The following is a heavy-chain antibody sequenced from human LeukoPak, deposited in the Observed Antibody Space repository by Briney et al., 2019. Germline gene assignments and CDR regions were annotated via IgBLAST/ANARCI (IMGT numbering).Heavy chain of an antibody. CDR2: IYSGGST. J-gene: IGHJ4*02. V-gene: IGHV3-66*01. CDR3: ARLGEYYYDSSGYSPPDY. CDR1: GFTVSSNY. D-gene: IGHD3-22*01. Sequence: GGSLRLSCAASGFTVSSNYMSWVRQAPGEGLEWVSVIYSGGSTYYADSVKGRFTISRDNSKNTLYLQMNSLRAEDTAVYYCARLGEYYYDSSGYSPPDYWGQGTLVTVSS.